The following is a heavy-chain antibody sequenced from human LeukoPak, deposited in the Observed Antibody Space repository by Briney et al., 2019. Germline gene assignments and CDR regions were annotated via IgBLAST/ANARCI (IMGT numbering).Heavy chain of an antibody. J-gene: IGHJ4*02. Sequence: PSETLSLTCNVSGGAVNSYYWSWIRQTPGEGLKWIGYISHNGNIDYAPSLKSRVTMSIDTTKNQFSLKLTSVTAADTALYFCARGFCSDEICQVFTHWGQGILVTASS. D-gene: IGHD3-3*01. CDR1: GGAVNSYY. V-gene: IGHV4-59*02. CDR2: ISHNGNI. CDR3: ARGFCSDEICQVFTH.